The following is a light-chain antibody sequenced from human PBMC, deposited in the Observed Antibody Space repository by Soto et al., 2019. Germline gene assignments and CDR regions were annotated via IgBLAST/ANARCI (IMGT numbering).Light chain of an antibody. CDR3: SSYSSSSSLVV. CDR1: SSDIGGNDY. J-gene: IGLJ2*01. V-gene: IGLV2-14*03. Sequence: QSALTQPASVSGAPGQSITISCTGTSSDIGGNDYVSWYQQHPGKAPRLVIYDVTNPPSGVSNRFSGSKAGSTGSLTISGLQSEDEAAYYCSSYSSSSSLVVFGGGTKLTVL. CDR2: DVT.